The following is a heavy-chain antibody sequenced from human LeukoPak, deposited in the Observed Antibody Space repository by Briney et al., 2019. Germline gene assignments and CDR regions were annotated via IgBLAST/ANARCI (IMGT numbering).Heavy chain of an antibody. Sequence: PGGSLRLSCAASGFTFSVAAMTWVRQAPGKGLEWVSLIGASGESTSYADSVKGRFTISRDNSKNTLSLQMNSLRVEDTAVYYCARAISDYDASDIWGQGTMVTVSS. V-gene: IGHV3-23*01. CDR1: GFTFSVAA. J-gene: IGHJ3*02. CDR2: IGASGEST. D-gene: IGHD4-17*01. CDR3: ARAISDYDASDI.